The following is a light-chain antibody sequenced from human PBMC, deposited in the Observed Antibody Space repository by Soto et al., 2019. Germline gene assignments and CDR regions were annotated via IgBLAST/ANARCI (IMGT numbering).Light chain of an antibody. Sequence: QSALTQPASVSGSPGQSITISCTGTSSDVGGYNYVSWYQHHQGKAPKLMIYKVSNRPSGVSNRFSGSKSGNTASLTISGLQPEDEADYYCCSYTTSNTRQIVFGTGTKLTVL. V-gene: IGLV2-14*01. CDR2: KVS. J-gene: IGLJ1*01. CDR1: SSDVGGYNY. CDR3: CSYTTSNTRQIV.